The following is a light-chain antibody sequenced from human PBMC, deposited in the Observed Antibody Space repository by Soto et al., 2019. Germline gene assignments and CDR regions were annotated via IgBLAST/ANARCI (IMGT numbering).Light chain of an antibody. CDR2: GAS. CDR1: ESVASNY. CDR3: HQYGSSPLT. V-gene: IGKV3-20*01. J-gene: IGKJ1*01. Sequence: EIVLTQSPGTLSLSPGERATLSCRASESVASNYLAWYQHKPGEAPRLLFFGASNRATGIPDIFSGSGSGTDFTLTISRLEPEDFAVYYCHQYGSSPLTLGQGTKVDIK.